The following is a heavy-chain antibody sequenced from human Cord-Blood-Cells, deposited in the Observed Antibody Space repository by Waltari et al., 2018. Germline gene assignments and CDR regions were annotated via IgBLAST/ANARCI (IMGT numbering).Heavy chain of an antibody. D-gene: IGHD2-15*01. Sequence: QVQLVESGGGVVQPGRSLRLSCAASGFTFSSYAMPWVRPAQGKGLEWVAVISYDGSNEYYADSVKGRFTISRDNSKNTLYLQMNSLRAEDTAVYYCARGYCSGGSCYYFDYWGQGTLVTVSS. CDR2: ISYDGSNE. CDR1: GFTFSSYA. J-gene: IGHJ4*02. CDR3: ARGYCSGGSCYYFDY. V-gene: IGHV3-30-3*01.